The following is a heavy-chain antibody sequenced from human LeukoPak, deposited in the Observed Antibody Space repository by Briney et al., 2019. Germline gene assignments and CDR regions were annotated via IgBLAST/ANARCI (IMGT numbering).Heavy chain of an antibody. CDR3: ARARPEGYFDY. J-gene: IGHJ4*02. CDR1: GFTFSSYT. V-gene: IGHV3-30*04. CDR2: ISYDGSNK. Sequence: GGSLRLSCAASGFTFSSYTIHWVRQAPGKGLEWVAVISYDGSNKYYADSVKGRFTISRDNSKNTLYLQMNSLRAEDTAVYYCARARPEGYFDYWGQGTLVTVSS.